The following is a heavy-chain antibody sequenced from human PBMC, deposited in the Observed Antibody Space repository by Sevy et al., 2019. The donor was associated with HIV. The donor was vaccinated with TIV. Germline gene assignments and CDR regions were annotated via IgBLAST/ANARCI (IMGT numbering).Heavy chain of an antibody. J-gene: IGHJ4*02. CDR2: IYYTGTT. CDR3: ARDSVLSPRVFDS. CDR1: GGSMSSYF. V-gene: IGHV4-59*01. Sequence: SETLSLTCTVSGGSMSSYFWSWIRQPPGKGLEWIGYIYYTGTTNYNPSLKSRLTMSLDTSKNRFSLKLTAVTAVDTAVYYCARDSVLSPRVFDSWGQGTLVTVS. D-gene: IGHD3-10*01.